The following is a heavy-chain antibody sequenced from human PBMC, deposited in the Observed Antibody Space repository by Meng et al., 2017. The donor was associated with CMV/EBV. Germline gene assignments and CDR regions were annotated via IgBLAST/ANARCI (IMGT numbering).Heavy chain of an antibody. CDR1: GGTFSTFA. D-gene: IGHD1-26*01. CDR3: ARGGDSWYSDY. CDR2: IIPVFETA. V-gene: IGHV1-69*12. Sequence: QVQLVQRAAEVQKPGVSVKVSCQTSGGTFSTFAISWVRQAPGEGLEWMGGIIPVFETANYAERFQDRVTITADDSTTTAYMELSSLRADDTALYFCARGGDSWYSDYWGQGTLVTVSS. J-gene: IGHJ4*02.